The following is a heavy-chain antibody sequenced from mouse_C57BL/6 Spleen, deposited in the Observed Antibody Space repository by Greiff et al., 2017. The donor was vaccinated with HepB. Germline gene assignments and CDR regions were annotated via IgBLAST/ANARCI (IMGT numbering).Heavy chain of an antibody. CDR1: GYTFTDYY. J-gene: IGHJ2*01. D-gene: IGHD1-1*01. CDR2: IYPGSGNT. Sequence: QVQLQQSGAELVRPGASVKLSCKASGYTFTDYYINWVKQRPGQGLEWIARIYPGSGNTYYNEKFKGKATLTAEKSSSTAYMQLSSLTSEDSAVYVCARPYGSSLGDYWGQGTTLTVSS. V-gene: IGHV1-76*01. CDR3: ARPYGSSLGDY.